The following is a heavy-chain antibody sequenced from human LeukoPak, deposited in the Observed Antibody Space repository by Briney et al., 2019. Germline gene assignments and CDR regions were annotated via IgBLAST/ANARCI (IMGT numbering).Heavy chain of an antibody. V-gene: IGHV4-4*07. CDR3: ASRKLGNDY. J-gene: IGHJ4*02. D-gene: IGHD7-27*01. CDR2: IYTSGTT. Sequence: PSETLSLTCTVSGCSFSSYYWSWIRQPAGKGLEWIGHIYTSGTTNYNPSLKSRVTISADTSQNQFSLKLSSLTAADTAVYYCASRKLGNDYWGQGTLVTVSS. CDR1: GCSFSSYY.